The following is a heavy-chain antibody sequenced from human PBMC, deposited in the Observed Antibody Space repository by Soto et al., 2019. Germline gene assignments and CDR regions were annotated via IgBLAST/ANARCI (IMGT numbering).Heavy chain of an antibody. Sequence: ASVKVSCKASGYTFTGYYMHWVRQAPGQGLEGMGWINPNSGGTNYAQKFQGRVTMTRDTSISTAYMELSRLRSDDTAVYYCASDRLRGVPYYYYGMDVWGQRTTGAV. CDR3: ASDRLRGVPYYYYGMDV. D-gene: IGHD5-12*01. V-gene: IGHV1-2*02. CDR1: GYTFTGYY. J-gene: IGHJ6*02. CDR2: INPNSGGT.